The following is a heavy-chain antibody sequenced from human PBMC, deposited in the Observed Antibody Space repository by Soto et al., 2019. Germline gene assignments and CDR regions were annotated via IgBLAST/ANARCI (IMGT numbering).Heavy chain of an antibody. V-gene: IGHV1-46*01. CDR2: INPNGGST. Sequence: EASLKVSCKASGYIFTDYHIHWVRQAPGQGLEWMGIINPNGGSTTYAQRFRAGFTMARDTSTSTVYMELSSLRSEDSAVYYCATSVNSAMAFDYWGQGTLVTVSS. D-gene: IGHD5-18*01. CDR3: ATSVNSAMAFDY. CDR1: GYIFTDYH. J-gene: IGHJ4*02.